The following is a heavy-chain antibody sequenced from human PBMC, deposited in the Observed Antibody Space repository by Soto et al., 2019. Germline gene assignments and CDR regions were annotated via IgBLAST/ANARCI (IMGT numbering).Heavy chain of an antibody. CDR2: IIPIFGTA. CDR3: ARGPSESSGWYTFRRFGYVQH. J-gene: IGHJ1*01. V-gene: IGHV1-69*01. Sequence: QVQLVQSGAEVKKPGSSVKVSCKASGGTFSSYAISWVRQAPGQGLEWMGGIIPIFGTANYAQKLQGRVTITADEATSTAYMELSSLRSEETAVYYFARGPSESSGWYTFRRFGYVQHWGQCTLVTVSS. CDR1: GGTFSSYA. D-gene: IGHD6-19*01.